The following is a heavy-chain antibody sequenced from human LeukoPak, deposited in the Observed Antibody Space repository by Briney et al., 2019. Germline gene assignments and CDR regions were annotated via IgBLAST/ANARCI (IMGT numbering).Heavy chain of an antibody. CDR1: GFTSSSYA. CDR3: ARGGIAVAGGYYFDY. V-gene: IGHV3-30-3*01. Sequence: GRSLRLSCAASGFTSSSYAMHWVRQAPGKGLEWVAVISYDGSNKYYADSVKGRFTISRDNSKNTLYLQMNSLRAEDTAVYYCARGGIAVAGGYYFDYWGQGTLVTVSS. D-gene: IGHD6-19*01. CDR2: ISYDGSNK. J-gene: IGHJ4*02.